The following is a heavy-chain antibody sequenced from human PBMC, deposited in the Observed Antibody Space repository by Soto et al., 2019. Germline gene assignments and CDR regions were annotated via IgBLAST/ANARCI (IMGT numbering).Heavy chain of an antibody. D-gene: IGHD2-15*01. CDR1: GGSFSGYY. CDR2: INHSGST. CDR3: AREGGPDYYGMDV. J-gene: IGHJ6*02. V-gene: IGHV4-34*01. Sequence: PSETLSLTCAVYGGSFSGYYWSWIRQPPGKGLEWIGEINHSGSTNYNPSLKSRVTISVHTSKNQFSLKLSSVTAADTAVYYCAREGGPDYYGMDVWGQGTTVTVS.